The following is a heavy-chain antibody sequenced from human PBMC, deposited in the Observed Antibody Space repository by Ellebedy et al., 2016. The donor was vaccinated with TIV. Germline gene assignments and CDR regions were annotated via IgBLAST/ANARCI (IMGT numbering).Heavy chain of an antibody. D-gene: IGHD3-22*01. CDR3: ARSHSSAYLSAFDI. Sequence: PGGSLRLSCAASGFPVSTNCLSWVRQTAGKGLQWVSVLCSGTASYYADSVRGRFTISRDNSNNTLHLQMNSLRDEDTAVYFCARSHSSAYLSAFDIWGQGTMVTVSS. J-gene: IGHJ3*02. V-gene: IGHV3-53*01. CDR2: LCSGTAS. CDR1: GFPVSTNC.